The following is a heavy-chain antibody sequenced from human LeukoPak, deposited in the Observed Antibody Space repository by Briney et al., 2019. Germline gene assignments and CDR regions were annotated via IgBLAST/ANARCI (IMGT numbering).Heavy chain of an antibody. D-gene: IGHD1-26*01. V-gene: IGHV1-3*04. CDR3: ARAKTGSFYDY. CDR1: GYTFGTYG. CDR2: INTGNGAT. J-gene: IGHJ4*02. Sequence: ASVKVSCKESGYTFGTYGIHWMRQAPGQRLEWMAWINTGNGATTSSQRFQGRVTITTDTSASTTYLELSSLRLEDTAIYYCARAKTGSFYDYWGQGTLVTVSP.